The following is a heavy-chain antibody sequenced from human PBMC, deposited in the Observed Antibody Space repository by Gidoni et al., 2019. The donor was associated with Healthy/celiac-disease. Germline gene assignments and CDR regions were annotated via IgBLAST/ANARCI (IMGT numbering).Heavy chain of an antibody. CDR2: INHSGST. D-gene: IGHD2-15*01. V-gene: IGHV4-34*01. J-gene: IGHJ4*02. CDR3: ARGVRDIVVVVAAHYDY. Sequence: QVQLQQWGAGLLKPSETLSLTCAVYGGSLRGYYWSWTRQPPGKGLEWIGEINHSGSTNYNPSLKSRVTISVDTSKNQFSLKLSSVTAADTAVYYCARGVRDIVVVVAAHYDYWGQGTLVTVSS. CDR1: GGSLRGYY.